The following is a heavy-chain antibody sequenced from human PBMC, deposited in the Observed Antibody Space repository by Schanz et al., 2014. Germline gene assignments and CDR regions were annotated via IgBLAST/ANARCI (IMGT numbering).Heavy chain of an antibody. D-gene: IGHD6-19*01. J-gene: IGHJ4*02. CDR2: INTNTGNP. V-gene: IGHV7-4-1*02. CDR1: GYTFTSNA. Sequence: QVQLVQSGTEVKKPGASVKVSCKASGYTFTSNALNWVRQAPGQGLEWVGWINTNTGNPTYAQGFTGRFVFSLDTSVSTAYLQISSLKAEDTAAYYCTTETIAMAGTFSIWGQGTLVTVSS. CDR3: TTETIAMAGTFSI.